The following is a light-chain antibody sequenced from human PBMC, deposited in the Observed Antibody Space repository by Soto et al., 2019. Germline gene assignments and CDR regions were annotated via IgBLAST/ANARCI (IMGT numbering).Light chain of an antibody. Sequence: QSALTQPASVSGPPGQSITISCTGTSSDIGGYNYVSWYQQHPDKAPKLMIYDVGNRPSGVSNRFSGSKSGNTASLTISGLQAEDEADYYCSSYTSGSTNWVFGGGTKRTVL. CDR2: DVG. CDR1: SSDIGGYNY. CDR3: SSYTSGSTNWV. V-gene: IGLV2-14*01. J-gene: IGLJ3*02.